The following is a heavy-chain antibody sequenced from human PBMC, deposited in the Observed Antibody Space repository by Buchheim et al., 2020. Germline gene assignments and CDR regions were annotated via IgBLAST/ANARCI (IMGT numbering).Heavy chain of an antibody. CDR1: GGSISSYY. Sequence: QVQLQESGPGLVKPSETLSLTCTVSGGSISSYYWSWIRQPPGKGLEWIGYIYYSGSTNYNPSLKSRVTISVDTSKNQFSLKLSSVTAADTAVYYCARVPVRRGIWSGIYFDLWGRGTL. D-gene: IGHD3-3*01. J-gene: IGHJ2*01. CDR3: ARVPVRRGIWSGIYFDL. CDR2: IYYSGST. V-gene: IGHV4-59*01.